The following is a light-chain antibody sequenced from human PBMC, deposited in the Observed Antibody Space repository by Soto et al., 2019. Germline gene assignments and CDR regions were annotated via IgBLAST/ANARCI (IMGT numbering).Light chain of an antibody. J-gene: IGLJ7*01. Sequence: QSVLTQPASVSGSPGQSITISCTGTSSDVGGHNYVSWYQQHPGKAPKLLIYEVRVRPSGVSIRFAGSTSANRASLTISGLQAEEEADYYCSSYTTTSTLRGFRGGTQLTVL. CDR3: SSYTTTSTLRG. CDR2: EVR. V-gene: IGLV2-14*01. CDR1: SSDVGGHNY.